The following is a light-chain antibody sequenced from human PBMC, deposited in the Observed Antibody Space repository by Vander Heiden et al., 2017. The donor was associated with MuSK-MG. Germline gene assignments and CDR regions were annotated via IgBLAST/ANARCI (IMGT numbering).Light chain of an antibody. V-gene: IGKV4-1*01. CDR3: QRDASTRTT. J-gene: IGKJ1*01. CDR1: QSVLYSSNNKNY. CDR2: WAS. Sequence: DIVMTQSPDSLAVSLGERATINCKSSQSVLYSSNNKNYLAWYQQKPGQPPKLLIYWASTRESGVPDRFSGSGSGTDFTLTISSLQAEDVAVYYCQRDASTRTTFGQGTKVEI.